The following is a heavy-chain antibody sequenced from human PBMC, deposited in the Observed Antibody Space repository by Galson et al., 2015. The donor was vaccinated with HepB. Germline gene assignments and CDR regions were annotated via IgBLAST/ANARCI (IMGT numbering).Heavy chain of an antibody. J-gene: IGHJ3*02. CDR1: GGTFSSYA. D-gene: IGHD3-22*01. CDR3: ARGAGDYYDSSGNPTQLLLDAFDI. CDR2: IIPIFGTA. V-gene: IGHV1-69*13. Sequence: SVKVSCKASGGTFSSYAISWVRQAPGQGLEWMGGIIPIFGTANYAQKFQGRVTITADESTSTAYMELSSLRSEDTAVYYCARGAGDYYDSSGNPTQLLLDAFDIWGQGTTVTVSS.